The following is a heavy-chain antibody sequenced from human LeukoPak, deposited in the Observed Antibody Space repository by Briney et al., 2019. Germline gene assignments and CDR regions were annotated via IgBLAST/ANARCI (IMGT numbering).Heavy chain of an antibody. CDR3: ARKEFSYGYAYFDY. Sequence: SGTLSLTCAVSGGSISSNNWWTWVRQPPGKGLEWIGEIYHSGSTNYNPSLKSRVTISVDKSKNQFSLKLSSVTAADTAVYYCARKEFSYGYAYFDYWGQGTLVTVSS. D-gene: IGHD5-18*01. CDR1: GGSISSNNW. J-gene: IGHJ4*02. V-gene: IGHV4-4*02. CDR2: IYHSGST.